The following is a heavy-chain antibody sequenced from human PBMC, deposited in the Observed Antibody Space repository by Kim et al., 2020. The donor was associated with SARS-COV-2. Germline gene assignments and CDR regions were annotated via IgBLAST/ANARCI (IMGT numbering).Heavy chain of an antibody. CDR3: AKAHGAAGTEEGYYFDY. V-gene: IGHV3-9*01. D-gene: IGHD1-1*01. CDR2: ISWNSGSI. Sequence: GRSLRLSCAASGFTFGDYAMHWVRQAPGKGLEWVSGISWNSGSIGYADSVKGRFTISRDNAKNSLYLQMNSLRAEDTALYYCAKAHGAAGTEEGYYFDYWGQRNLVTVSS. CDR1: GFTFGDYA. J-gene: IGHJ4*02.